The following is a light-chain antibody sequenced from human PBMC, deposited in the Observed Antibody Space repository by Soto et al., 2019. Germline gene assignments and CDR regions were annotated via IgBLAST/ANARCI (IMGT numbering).Light chain of an antibody. V-gene: IGLV1-40*01. J-gene: IGLJ2*01. Sequence: QSVLTQPPSVSGAPGQGVTISCTGSSSNIGAGYDVHWYQQLPGTAPKLLIYGNSNRPSGVPDRFSGSKSGTSASLAITGLQAEDEADYYCQSYDSSLSGNVVFGGGTKLIVL. CDR2: GNS. CDR3: QSYDSSLSGNVV. CDR1: SSNIGAGYD.